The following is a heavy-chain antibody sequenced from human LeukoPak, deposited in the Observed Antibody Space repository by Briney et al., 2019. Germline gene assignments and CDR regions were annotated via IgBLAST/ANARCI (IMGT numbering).Heavy chain of an antibody. J-gene: IGHJ6*02. CDR3: ARERTLYVSGSGYGMDV. V-gene: IGHV3-33*01. CDR2: IWYDGSNK. CDR1: GFAFSSYG. Sequence: GKSLILSCAASGFAFSSYGMHWVRQAPGKGLEWVALIWYDGSNKYYADSVKGRFTISRDSSKNTLYLEMSSLRAEDTAVYFCARERTLYVSGSGYGMDVWGQGTTVTVSS. D-gene: IGHD3-10*01.